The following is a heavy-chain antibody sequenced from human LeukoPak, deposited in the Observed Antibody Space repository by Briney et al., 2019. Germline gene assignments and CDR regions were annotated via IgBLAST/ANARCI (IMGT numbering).Heavy chain of an antibody. V-gene: IGHV4-61*01. D-gene: IGHD2-15*01. J-gene: IGHJ4*02. CDR1: GGSVSSGSYY. CDR3: ARESAYCSGGSCLFDY. Sequence: SETLSLTCTVSGGSVSSGSYYWSWLRHPSGKGLEWIGLIYYSGSTNYNPSLKSRVTISVDTSKTQFSLKLSSVTAADTAVYYCARESAYCSGGSCLFDYWGQGTLVTVYS. CDR2: IYYSGST.